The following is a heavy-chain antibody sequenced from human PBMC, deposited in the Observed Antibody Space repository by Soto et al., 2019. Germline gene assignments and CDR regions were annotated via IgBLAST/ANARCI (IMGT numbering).Heavy chain of an antibody. Sequence: SETLSLTCTVSGGSISSSSYYWGWIRQPPGKGLEWIGSIYYSGSTYYNPSLKSRVTISVDTSKNQFSLKLSSVTAADTAVYYCAMQYQPLLYEDLDYWGQGTLVTVSS. CDR3: AMQYQPLLYEDLDY. V-gene: IGHV4-39*01. D-gene: IGHD2-2*01. J-gene: IGHJ4*02. CDR2: IYYSGST. CDR1: GGSISSSSYY.